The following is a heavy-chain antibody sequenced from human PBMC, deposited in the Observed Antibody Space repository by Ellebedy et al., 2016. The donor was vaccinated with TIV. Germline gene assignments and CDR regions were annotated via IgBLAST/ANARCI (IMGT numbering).Heavy chain of an antibody. D-gene: IGHD4-23*01. CDR3: ALYTVVTPMAAVDH. CDR2: INGDGSLT. V-gene: IGHV3-7*01. CDR1: ASTLTTFW. J-gene: IGHJ4*02. Sequence: GESLKISXADSASTLTTFWMSWVRQAPGKGLECVAMINGDGSLTNYVDSVEGRFTISRDNARNSLYLQMNSLRAEDTAVYYCALYTVVTPMAAVDHWGQGSLVTVAS.